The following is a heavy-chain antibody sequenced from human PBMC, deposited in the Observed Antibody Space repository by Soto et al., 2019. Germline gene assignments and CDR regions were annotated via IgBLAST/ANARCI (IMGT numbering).Heavy chain of an antibody. Sequence: EVHLVESGGGLVQPGGSLRLSCAASGFTFSSYWMHWVRQAPGKGLVWVSRVNRDGTSTSYADSVKGRFSISRDNARNMLYLQMHSLRADHTAVYFCSRDEGDGSPIRGFDMWGQGTMVTVSS. D-gene: IGHD1-26*01. J-gene: IGHJ3*02. V-gene: IGHV3-74*01. CDR2: VNRDGTST. CDR1: GFTFSSYW. CDR3: SRDEGDGSPIRGFDM.